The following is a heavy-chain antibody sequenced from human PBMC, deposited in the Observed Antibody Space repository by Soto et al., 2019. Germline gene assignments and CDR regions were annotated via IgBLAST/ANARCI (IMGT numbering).Heavy chain of an antibody. CDR2: IYYSGST. CDR3: ARGDHELLGYCSSTSCYWAGWFDP. Sequence: PSETLSLTCTVSGGSISSYYWSWIRQPPGKGLEWIGYIYYSGSTNYNPSLKSRVTISVDTSKNQFSLKLSSVTAADTAVYYCARGDHELLGYCSSTSCYWAGWFDPWGQGTLVTVSS. D-gene: IGHD2-2*01. V-gene: IGHV4-59*01. CDR1: GGSISSYY. J-gene: IGHJ5*02.